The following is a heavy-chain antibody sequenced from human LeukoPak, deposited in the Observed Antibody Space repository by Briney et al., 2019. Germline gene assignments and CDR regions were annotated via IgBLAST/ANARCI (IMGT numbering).Heavy chain of an antibody. CDR1: GYTFTSYG. CDR3: ARMHGPNYYYMDV. Sequence: ASVTVSCKASGYTFTSYGISWVRQAPGQGLEWMGWISAYNGNTNYAQKLQGRVTMTTDTSTSTAYMELSSLRSEDTAVYYCARMHGPNYYYMDVWGKGTTVTISS. V-gene: IGHV1-18*01. J-gene: IGHJ6*03. CDR2: ISAYNGNT.